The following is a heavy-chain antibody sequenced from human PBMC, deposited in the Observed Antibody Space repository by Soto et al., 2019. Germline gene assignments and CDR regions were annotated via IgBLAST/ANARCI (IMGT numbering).Heavy chain of an antibody. D-gene: IGHD3-3*01. V-gene: IGHV4-31*11. CDR2: IYYSGST. Sequence: SETLSLTCAVSGGSISSGGYYWSWIRQHPGKGLEWIGYIYYSGSTYYNPSLKSRVTISVDTSKNQFSLKLSPVTAADTAVYYCARGGDYDFWSGYLYGMDVWGQGTTVTV. J-gene: IGHJ6*02. CDR3: ARGGDYDFWSGYLYGMDV. CDR1: GGSISSGGYY.